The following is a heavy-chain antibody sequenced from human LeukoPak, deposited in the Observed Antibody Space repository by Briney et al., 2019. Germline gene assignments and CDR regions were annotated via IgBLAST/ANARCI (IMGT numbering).Heavy chain of an antibody. V-gene: IGHV4-4*09. J-gene: IGHJ3*02. Sequence: SETLSLTCTVSGGSISGYYCNWSRQPPGKGLEWIGYISSSGATNYNPSLKSRVTTSVDTSKNQFSLKLSSVTAADTAVYYCAKLEAAYEAFAIWRQGTMVSVSS. CDR3: AKLEAAYEAFAI. CDR2: ISSSGAT. D-gene: IGHD6-25*01. CDR1: GGSISGYY.